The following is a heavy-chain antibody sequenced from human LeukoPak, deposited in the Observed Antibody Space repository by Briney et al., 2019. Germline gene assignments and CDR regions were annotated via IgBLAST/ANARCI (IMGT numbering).Heavy chain of an antibody. J-gene: IGHJ4*02. V-gene: IGHV1-24*01. Sequence: ASVKVSCKVSGYTLTELSMHWVRQAPGKGLEWMGGLDPEDGETIYAQKFQGRVTMTEDTSTDTAYMELSSLRSEDTAVYYCATLGEPHNWGFKGGAFDYWGQGTLVTVSS. CDR3: ATLGEPHNWGFKGGAFDY. D-gene: IGHD7-27*01. CDR1: GYTLTELS. CDR2: LDPEDGET.